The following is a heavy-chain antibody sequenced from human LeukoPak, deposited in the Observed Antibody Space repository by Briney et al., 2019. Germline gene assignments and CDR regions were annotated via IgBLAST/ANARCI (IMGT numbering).Heavy chain of an antibody. CDR1: GFTFSTYA. Sequence: GGSLRLSCAASGFTFSTYAMSWVRQAPGKGLEWVSAISGSGGITYYADSVKGRFTISRDNSKNTLYLQMKSLRAEDTAVYYCAKSRTGTPYYFDYWGQGTPVTVSS. CDR3: AKSRTGTPYYFDY. D-gene: IGHD1-7*01. J-gene: IGHJ4*02. V-gene: IGHV3-23*01. CDR2: ISGSGGIT.